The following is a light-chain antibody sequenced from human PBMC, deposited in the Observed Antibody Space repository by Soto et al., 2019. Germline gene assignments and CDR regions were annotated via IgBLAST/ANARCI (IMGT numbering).Light chain of an antibody. Sequence: DIQMTQSPSSVSASVGDRVTITCRASQDIDSWLAWYQQKPGKAPKLLIYAASSLQSGVPSRFSGSGSGTDFTFTISSLQPEDFETYYCQQGSSFPWTFGQGTQVDIX. J-gene: IGKJ1*01. V-gene: IGKV1-12*01. CDR3: QQGSSFPWT. CDR1: QDIDSW. CDR2: AAS.